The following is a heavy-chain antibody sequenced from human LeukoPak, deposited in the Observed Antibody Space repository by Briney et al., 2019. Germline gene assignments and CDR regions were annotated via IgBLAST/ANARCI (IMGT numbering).Heavy chain of an antibody. CDR3: ARGFPPGSGSRGSHAFDV. CDR1: AMSFSAYY. D-gene: IGHD6-19*01. Sequence: SETLSLTCAVSAMSFSAYYWNWLRQSPGKGLEWIGEINYGGSPKYTPSLEGRGTILIDTSKNQFSLKLTSVTAADTAVYYCARGFPPGSGSRGSHAFDVWGQGTMVTVSS. J-gene: IGHJ3*01. CDR2: INYGGSP. V-gene: IGHV4-34*01.